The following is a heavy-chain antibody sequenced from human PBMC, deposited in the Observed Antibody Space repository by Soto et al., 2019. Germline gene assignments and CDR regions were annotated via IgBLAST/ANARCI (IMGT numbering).Heavy chain of an antibody. CDR3: ARASRIVVVRPYYYGMDV. V-gene: IGHV1-69*01. D-gene: IGHD3-22*01. J-gene: IGHJ6*02. Sequence: QVQLVQSGAEVKKPGSSVKVSCKASGGTFSSYAISWVRQAPGQGLEWMGGIIPIFGTANYAQKFQGRVTITADESTSTAYMELSSLRSEDTAAYYCARASRIVVVRPYYYGMDVWGQGTTVTVSS. CDR2: IIPIFGTA. CDR1: GGTFSSYA.